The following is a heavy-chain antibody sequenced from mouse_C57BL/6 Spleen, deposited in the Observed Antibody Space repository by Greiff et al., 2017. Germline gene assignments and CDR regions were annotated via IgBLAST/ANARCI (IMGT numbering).Heavy chain of an antibody. CDR2: IYPGSGST. J-gene: IGHJ4*01. V-gene: IGHV1-55*01. Sequence: QVHVKQPGAELVKPGASVKMSCKASGYTFTSYWITWVKQRPGQGLEWIGDIYPGSGSTNYNEKFKSKATLTVDTSSSTAYMQLSSLTSEDSAVYYCARSPRHYAYSSAMAYWGQGTSVTVSA. CDR1: GYTFTSYW. CDR3: ARSPRHYAYSSAMAY. D-gene: IGHD2-2*01.